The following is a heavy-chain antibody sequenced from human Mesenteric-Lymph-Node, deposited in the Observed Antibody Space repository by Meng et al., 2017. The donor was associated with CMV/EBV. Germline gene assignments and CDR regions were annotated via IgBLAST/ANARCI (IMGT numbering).Heavy chain of an antibody. CDR1: GGSISSRDSY. CDR3: ARSGTHGPAFDY. CDR2: ISYSGSA. J-gene: IGHJ4*02. D-gene: IGHD3-10*01. Sequence: CTVSGGSISSRDSYWGWIRQPPGKGLEWIGSISYSGSAYYTPSLKSRATISADTSKNHFSLRLQSLTAADTAIYYCARSGTHGPAFDYWGQGTLVTVSS. V-gene: IGHV4-39*02.